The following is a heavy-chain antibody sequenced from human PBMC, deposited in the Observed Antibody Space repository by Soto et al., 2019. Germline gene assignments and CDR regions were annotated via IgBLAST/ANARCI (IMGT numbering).Heavy chain of an antibody. Sequence: QVQLQESGPGLVKPSGTLSLTCDVSGASITDNNWWSWVRQPPGKGLEWIGEIFQSGSTNYNPSLESRVPISVDKSKNQSSLRLNSMTAADTAVYYCGRVLERPIPTAIDSWGQGTLVTVSS. CDR1: GASITDNNW. V-gene: IGHV4-4*02. D-gene: IGHD3-3*01. J-gene: IGHJ4*02. CDR2: IFQSGST. CDR3: GRVLERPIPTAIDS.